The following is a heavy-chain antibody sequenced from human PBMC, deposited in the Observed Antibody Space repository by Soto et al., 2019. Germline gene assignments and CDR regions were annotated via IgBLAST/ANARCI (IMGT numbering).Heavy chain of an antibody. CDR2: IWYDGSNK. V-gene: IGHV3-33*01. Sequence: QVQLVESGGGVVQPGRSLRLSCAASGFTFSSYGMHWVRQAPGKGLEWVAVIWYDGSNKYYADSVKGRFTISRDNSKNTLYLQMTSLRAEDTAVYYCARAVASSSYPNIDYWGQGTLVTVSS. CDR1: GFTFSSYG. D-gene: IGHD6-6*01. CDR3: ARAVASSSYPNIDY. J-gene: IGHJ4*02.